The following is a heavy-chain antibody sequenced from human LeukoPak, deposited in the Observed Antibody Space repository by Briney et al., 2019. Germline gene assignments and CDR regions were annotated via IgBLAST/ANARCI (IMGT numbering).Heavy chain of an antibody. CDR3: ARVDPRRRGYSYGAFDY. Sequence: GASVKVSCKASGYTFTSYGISWVRQAPGQGLEWMGWISAYNGNTNYAQKLQGRVTMTTDTSTGTAYMELRSLRSDDTAVYYCARVDPRRRGYSYGAFDYWGQGTLVTVSS. CDR1: GYTFTSYG. CDR2: ISAYNGNT. V-gene: IGHV1-18*01. D-gene: IGHD5-18*01. J-gene: IGHJ4*02.